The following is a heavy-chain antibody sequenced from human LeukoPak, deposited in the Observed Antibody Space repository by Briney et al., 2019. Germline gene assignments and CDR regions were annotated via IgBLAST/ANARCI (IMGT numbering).Heavy chain of an antibody. J-gene: IGHJ5*02. Sequence: PGGSLRLSCAASGFTFSNYAMNWVRQAAGKGLEWVSAISGSGGSTYYADSVKGRFTISRDNSKNTLYLQMNSLRAEDTAVYYCAKRVVVVLNWFDPWGQGTLVTVSS. D-gene: IGHD2-2*01. CDR1: GFTFSNYA. V-gene: IGHV3-23*01. CDR2: ISGSGGST. CDR3: AKRVVVVLNWFDP.